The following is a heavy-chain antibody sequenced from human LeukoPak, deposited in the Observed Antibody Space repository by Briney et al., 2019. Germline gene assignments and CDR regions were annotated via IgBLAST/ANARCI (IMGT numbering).Heavy chain of an antibody. J-gene: IGHJ5*02. CDR2: ILQDGSSE. Sequence: PGGSLRLSCLASGFTFNSYAMHWVRRAPGKGLEWVAFILQDGSSEYYAGSVKGRFIISRDRSGNTLSLQMKSLRPEDTAMYYCARHNTRFLERLPALGSWGQGTLVTVSS. CDR1: GFTFNSYA. D-gene: IGHD3-3*01. CDR3: ARHNTRFLERLPALGS. V-gene: IGHV3-30*02.